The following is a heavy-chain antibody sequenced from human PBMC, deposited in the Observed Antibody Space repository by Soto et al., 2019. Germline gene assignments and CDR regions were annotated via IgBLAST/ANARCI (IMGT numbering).Heavy chain of an antibody. V-gene: IGHV5-51*01. D-gene: IGHD2-15*01. CDR1: GYTFTSYW. CDR2: IYPGDSDT. Sequence: GESLKISCKGSGYTFTSYWIGWVRQMPGKGLEWMGIIYPGDSDTRYSPSFQGQVTISADKSITTAYLQWSSLKASDTAMYYCARRGKDCSGGGCYSLIVYWGQGTLVTVSS. CDR3: ARRGKDCSGGGCYSLIVY. J-gene: IGHJ4*01.